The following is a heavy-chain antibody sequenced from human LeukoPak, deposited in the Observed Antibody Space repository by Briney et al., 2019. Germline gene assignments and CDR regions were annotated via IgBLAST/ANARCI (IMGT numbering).Heavy chain of an antibody. CDR1: GFTFGSYG. CDR3: VKDSIAANGVYDAFDI. J-gene: IGHJ3*02. V-gene: IGHV3-23*01. Sequence: GGSLRLSCAASGFTFGSYGMSWVRQAPGRGPEWVSHIGGGGSPTDYADSVSGRFIISRDNSKATVYLQVNSLRAEDTAVYFCVKDSIAANGVYDAFDIWGQGTVVTVSS. D-gene: IGHD2-8*01. CDR2: IGGGGSPT.